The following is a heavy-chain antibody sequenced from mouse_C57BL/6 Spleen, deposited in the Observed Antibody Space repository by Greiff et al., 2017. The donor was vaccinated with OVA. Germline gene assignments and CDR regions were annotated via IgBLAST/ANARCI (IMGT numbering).Heavy chain of an antibody. CDR3: ANSGADY. Sequence: EVQLQQSGPELVKPGASVKLSCKASGYTFTDYKMNWVKQSNGQGLEWIGVINPNTGTTSYNQKFKGKATLTVDQSASTAYMQLNSLASEDSAVYCWANSGADYWGQGTTLTVSS. D-gene: IGHD3-1*01. V-gene: IGHV1-39*01. CDR2: INPNTGTT. CDR1: GYTFTDYK. J-gene: IGHJ2*01.